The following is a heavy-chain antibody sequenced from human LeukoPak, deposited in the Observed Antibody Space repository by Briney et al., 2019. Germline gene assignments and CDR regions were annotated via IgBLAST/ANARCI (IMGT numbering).Heavy chain of an antibody. J-gene: IGHJ4*02. D-gene: IGHD5-12*01. CDR1: GGSISSYY. CDR2: IYTSGST. V-gene: IGHV4-4*07. Sequence: PSETLSLTCTVSGGSISSYYWSWIRQPAGKGLEWIGRIYTSGSTNYNPSLKSRVTMSVDTSKNQFSLKLNSVTAADTAVYFCAERSAYESLFDYWGQGTLVTVSS. CDR3: AERSAYESLFDY.